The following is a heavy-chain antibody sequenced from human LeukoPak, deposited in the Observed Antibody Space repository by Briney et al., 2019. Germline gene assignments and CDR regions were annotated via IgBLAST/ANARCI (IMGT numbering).Heavy chain of an antibody. Sequence: GGSLRLSCAASGFTFSSYGMHWVRQAPGKGLEWVAFIRYDGSNKYYADSVKGRFTISRDNSKNTLYLQMNSLRAEDTAVYYCAKVLQLGEYYFDYWGQGALVTVSS. CDR2: IRYDGSNK. D-gene: IGHD1-1*01. CDR3: AKVLQLGEYYFDY. V-gene: IGHV3-30*02. CDR1: GFTFSSYG. J-gene: IGHJ4*02.